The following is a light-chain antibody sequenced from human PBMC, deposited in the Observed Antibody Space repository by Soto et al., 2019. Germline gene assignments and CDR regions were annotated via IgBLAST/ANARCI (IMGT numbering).Light chain of an antibody. J-gene: IGKJ1*01. CDR3: QQYDTWWT. CDR1: QNVTRR. Sequence: EIVVTQSPATLSVSPGDRATLSCTASQNVTRRLPGYQQKPGQTTRLLSYDASSRAAGIPDRFNGGGSGTEFTLTISSLQSEDFALSFCQQYDTWWTFGQGTRV. V-gene: IGKV3-15*01. CDR2: DAS.